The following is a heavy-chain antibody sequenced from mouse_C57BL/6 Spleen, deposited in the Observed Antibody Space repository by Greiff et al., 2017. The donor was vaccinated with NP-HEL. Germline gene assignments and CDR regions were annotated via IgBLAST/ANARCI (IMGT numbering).Heavy chain of an antibody. CDR3: ARGGLTGTPFAY. Sequence: QVHVKQPGAELVMPGASVKLSCKASGYTFTSYWMHWVKQRPGQGLEWIGEIDPSDSYTNYNQKFKGKSTLTVDKSSSTAYMQLSSLTSEDSAVYYCARGGLTGTPFAYWGQGTLVTVSA. J-gene: IGHJ3*01. V-gene: IGHV1-69*01. CDR1: GYTFTSYW. D-gene: IGHD4-1*01. CDR2: IDPSDSYT.